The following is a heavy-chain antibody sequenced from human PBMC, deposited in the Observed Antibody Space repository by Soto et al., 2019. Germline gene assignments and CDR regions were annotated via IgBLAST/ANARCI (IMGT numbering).Heavy chain of an antibody. Sequence: ASVKVSCKASGYTFTSYDINWVRQATGQGLEWMGWMNPNSGNTGYAQKFQGRVTMTRNTSISTAYMELSSLRSDDTAVYYRAVVSWTSEAFDIWGQGTMVTVSS. J-gene: IGHJ3*02. V-gene: IGHV1-8*01. D-gene: IGHD2-15*01. CDR2: MNPNSGNT. CDR1: GYTFTSYD. CDR3: AVVSWTSEAFDI.